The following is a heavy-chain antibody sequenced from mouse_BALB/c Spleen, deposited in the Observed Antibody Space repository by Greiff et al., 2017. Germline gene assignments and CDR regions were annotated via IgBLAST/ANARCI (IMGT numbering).Heavy chain of an antibody. CDR1: GFTFSSYG. CDR3: AREGYGSSLAWFAY. Sequence: EVQLVESGGGLVQPGGSLKLSCAASGFTFSSYGMSWVRQTPDKRLELVATINSNGGSTYYPDSVKGRFTISRDNAKNTLYLQMSSLKSEDTAMYYCAREGYGSSLAWFAYWGQGTLVTVSA. D-gene: IGHD1-1*01. CDR2: INSNGGST. J-gene: IGHJ3*01. V-gene: IGHV5-6-3*01.